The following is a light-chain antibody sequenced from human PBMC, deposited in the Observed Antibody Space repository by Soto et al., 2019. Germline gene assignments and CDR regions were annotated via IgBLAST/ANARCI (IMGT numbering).Light chain of an antibody. J-gene: IGKJ1*01. CDR3: QQCGSSQCS. CDR1: RRVSHNN. V-gene: IGKV3-20*01. CDR2: GAS. Sequence: ERVLTQSPGPLSLSPGERATLFCRASRRVSHNNLAWYHQKPGQPPRLLIYGASARATGIPARFSSIGSSTAFTHTISRLEPEEFAVYYCQQCGSSQCSFGQGTKVDIK.